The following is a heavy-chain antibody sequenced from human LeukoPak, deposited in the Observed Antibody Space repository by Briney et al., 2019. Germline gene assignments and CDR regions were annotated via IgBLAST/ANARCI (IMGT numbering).Heavy chain of an antibody. J-gene: IGHJ4*02. D-gene: IGHD6-19*01. V-gene: IGHV1-2*04. Sequence: ASVKVSCKASGYTFTGYYMHWVRQAPRQGLEWMGWINPNSGGTNYAQKFQGWVTMTRDTSISTAYMELSRLRSDDTAVYYCARDPVAVAGPGGFDYWGQGTLVTVSS. CDR3: ARDPVAVAGPGGFDY. CDR2: INPNSGGT. CDR1: GYTFTGYY.